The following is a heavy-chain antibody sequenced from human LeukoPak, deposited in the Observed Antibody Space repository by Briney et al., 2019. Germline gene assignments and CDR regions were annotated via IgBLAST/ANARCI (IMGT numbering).Heavy chain of an antibody. D-gene: IGHD6-25*01. CDR2: ISSSSSYI. CDR1: GFTFCTSI. Sequence: PGGSLRLSCAASGFTFCTSIMNWVRQAAGKGLEWVSSISSSSSYIYYADSVKGRFTISRDNAKNSLYLQMNSLRAEDTAVYYCARELFYGQRAAWGQGTLVTVSS. V-gene: IGHV3-21*01. CDR3: ARELFYGQRAA. J-gene: IGHJ5*02.